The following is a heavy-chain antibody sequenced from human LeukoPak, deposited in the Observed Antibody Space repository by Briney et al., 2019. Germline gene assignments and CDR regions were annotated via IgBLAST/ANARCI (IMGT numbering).Heavy chain of an antibody. CDR2: ISSSSSTI. J-gene: IGHJ6*03. CDR1: GCIFSTYS. V-gene: IGHV3-48*01. CDR3: ARDDHYNYYYMDV. Sequence: PGGSLRLSCAASGCIFSTYSMNWVRQAPGKGLEWVSYISSSSSTIYYADSVKGRFTISRDNAENSLYLQMNSLGAEDTAVYYCARDDHYNYYYMDVWGKGTTVTVSS.